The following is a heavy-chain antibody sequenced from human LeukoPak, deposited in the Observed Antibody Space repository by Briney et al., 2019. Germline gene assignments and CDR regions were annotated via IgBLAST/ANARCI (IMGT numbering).Heavy chain of an antibody. CDR3: ARHRGYCGSTSCYDDAFDF. CDR2: IDPSDSYS. D-gene: IGHD2-2*01. J-gene: IGHJ3*01. V-gene: IGHV5-10-1*01. CDR1: GYSFTSYW. Sequence: GESLKISCKGSGYSFTSYWITWVRQMPGKGLEWMGRIDPSDSYSNYNPSFQGHVTISADKSISTAYLQWSSLKASDTAMHYCARHRGYCGSTSCYDDAFDFWGQGTMVTVSS.